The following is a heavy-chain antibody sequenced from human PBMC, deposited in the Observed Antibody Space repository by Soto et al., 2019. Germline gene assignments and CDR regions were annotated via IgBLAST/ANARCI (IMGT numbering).Heavy chain of an antibody. V-gene: IGHV4-4*02. D-gene: IGHD2-15*01. Sequence: KPSETLSFTCAVSGGCISSSNWWSWVRQPPGKGLEWIGEIYHSGSTNYNPSLKSRVTISVDKSKNQFSLKLSSVTAADTAVYYCARDEARYCSGGSCYWAFDPWGQGTLVTVSS. CDR3: ARDEARYCSGGSCYWAFDP. CDR1: GGCISSSNW. J-gene: IGHJ5*02. CDR2: IYHSGST.